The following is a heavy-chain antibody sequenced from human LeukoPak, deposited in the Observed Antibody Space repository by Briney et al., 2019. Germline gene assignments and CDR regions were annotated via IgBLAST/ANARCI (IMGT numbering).Heavy chain of an antibody. V-gene: IGHV3-30*02. CDR2: IRYDGSNK. Sequence: PGGSLSLSCAASGLTFSSYGMHWVRQAPGKGLEWVAFIRYDGSNKYYADSVKGRFTISRDNSKNTLDLQMNSLRAEDTAVYYCAKDPVGATVFDYWGQGTLVSVAS. J-gene: IGHJ4*02. CDR1: GLTFSSYG. D-gene: IGHD1-26*01. CDR3: AKDPVGATVFDY.